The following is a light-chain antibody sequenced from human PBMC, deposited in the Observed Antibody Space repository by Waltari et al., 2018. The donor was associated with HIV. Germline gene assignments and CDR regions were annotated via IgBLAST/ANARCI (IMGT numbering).Light chain of an antibody. CDR2: EDT. J-gene: IGLJ3*02. CDR3: HADGGSNWV. Sequence: KFLLTLPHAASESPGWTVSASGTGRMCSIHRNYVQWYRQRLGSAPTTVIYEDTKRPSGVPDRFSGSNASSSTSASLTSSGFRTEDESYYYSHADGGSNWVFGGGTKLTVL. CDR1: MCSIHRNY. V-gene: IGLV6-57*02.